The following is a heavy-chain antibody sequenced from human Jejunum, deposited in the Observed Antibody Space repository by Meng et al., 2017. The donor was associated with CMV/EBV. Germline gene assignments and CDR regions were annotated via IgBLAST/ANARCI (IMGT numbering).Heavy chain of an antibody. Sequence: WGWIRHDPGKRLEWIGERDHSRTINYNSSLKIRVAISINTSKEQLSLKLTSVTAADTAVYFCARGRYIVDALVRPAAIRLHGLGVWGQGTTVTVSS. V-gene: IGHV4-34*01. D-gene: IGHD2-2*01. CDR3: ARGRYIVDALVRPAAIRLHGLGV. J-gene: IGHJ6*02. CDR2: RDHSRTI.